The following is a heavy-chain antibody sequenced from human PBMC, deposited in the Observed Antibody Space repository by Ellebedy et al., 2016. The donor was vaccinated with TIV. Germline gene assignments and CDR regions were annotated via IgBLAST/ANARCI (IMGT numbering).Heavy chain of an antibody. CDR1: GFTFSSYA. J-gene: IGHJ1*01. CDR2: ISGGGST. D-gene: IGHD5-24*01. V-gene: IGHV3-23*01. CDR3: AKGDAAEYFQH. Sequence: GESLKISCAASGFTFSSYAMSWARQAPGKGLEWVSAISGGGSTYYADSVKGRFTISRDNSKNTLYLQMNSLRAEDTAVYYCAKGDAAEYFQHWGQGTLVTVSS.